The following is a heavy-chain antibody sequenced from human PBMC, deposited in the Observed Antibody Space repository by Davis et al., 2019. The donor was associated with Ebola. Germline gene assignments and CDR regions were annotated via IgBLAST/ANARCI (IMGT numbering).Heavy chain of an antibody. J-gene: IGHJ4*02. Sequence: SETLSLTCTVSGGSVSSGSYYWSWIRQPPGKGLEWIGYIYYSGSTNYNPSLKSRVTISVDTSKNQFSLKLSSVTAADTAVYYCARGEWLRWSFDYWGQGTLVTVSS. D-gene: IGHD4-23*01. CDR3: ARGEWLRWSFDY. CDR1: GGSVSSGSYY. V-gene: IGHV4-61*01. CDR2: IYYSGST.